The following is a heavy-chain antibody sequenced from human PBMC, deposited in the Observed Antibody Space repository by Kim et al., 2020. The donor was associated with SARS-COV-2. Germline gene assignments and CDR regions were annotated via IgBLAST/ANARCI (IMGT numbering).Heavy chain of an antibody. Sequence: GGSLRLSCAASGFIFSSYSMNWVRQAPGKGLEWVSYISSNSRTIYYADSVKGRFTISRDNAKNSLYLQMNSLRDEDAAVYYCARYYGEPYNMDVWGQGTTVTVSS. CDR2: ISSNSRTI. CDR3: ARYYGEPYNMDV. V-gene: IGHV3-48*02. D-gene: IGHD4-17*01. J-gene: IGHJ6*02. CDR1: GFIFSSYS.